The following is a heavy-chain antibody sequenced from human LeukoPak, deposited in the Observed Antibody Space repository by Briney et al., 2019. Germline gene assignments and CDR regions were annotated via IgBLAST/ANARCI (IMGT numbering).Heavy chain of an antibody. D-gene: IGHD2-15*01. J-gene: IGHJ4*02. V-gene: IGHV3-23*01. CDR2: ISGSGGST. Sequence: GGSLRLSCAASGFTFSSYAMSWVRQAPGKGLEWVSAISGSGGSTYYADSVKGRFTISRDNSKNTLYLQMNSLRAGDTAVYYCAKDRGRYCSGGSCYWSPFDYWGQGTLVTVSS. CDR1: GFTFSSYA. CDR3: AKDRGRYCSGGSCYWSPFDY.